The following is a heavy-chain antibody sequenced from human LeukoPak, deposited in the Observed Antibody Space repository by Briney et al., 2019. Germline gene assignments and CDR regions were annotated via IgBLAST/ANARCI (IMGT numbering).Heavy chain of an antibody. CDR3: ARVWFGYFFQ. CDR2: IHTGGTT. D-gene: IGHD3-10*01. J-gene: IGHJ4*02. Sequence: TGRSLRLSCVASGFDISYNYVGWVRQAPGKGLEWVSVIHTGGTTHYADSVKGRFTISKDNSNNTVYLQMNSVRVEDTAVYYCARVWFGYFFQWGQGALVTVSS. CDR1: GFDISYNY. V-gene: IGHV3-53*01.